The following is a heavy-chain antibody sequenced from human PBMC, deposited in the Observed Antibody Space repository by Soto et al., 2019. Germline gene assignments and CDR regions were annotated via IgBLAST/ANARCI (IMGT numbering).Heavy chain of an antibody. CDR3: ARGNIEVAGVDY. CDR2: INHSGST. V-gene: IGHV4-34*01. Sequence: SETLSLTCAVYGGSFSGYYWSWFSQPPGKGLEWIGEINHSGSTNYNPSLKSRVTISVDTSKNQFSLKLSSVTAADTAVYYCARGNIEVAGVDYWGQGTQVTVS. J-gene: IGHJ4*02. D-gene: IGHD6-19*01. CDR1: GGSFSGYY.